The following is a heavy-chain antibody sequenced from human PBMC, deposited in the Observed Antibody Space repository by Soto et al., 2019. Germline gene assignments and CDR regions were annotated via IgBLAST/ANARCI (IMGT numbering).Heavy chain of an antibody. CDR1: GYTFTGYY. V-gene: IGHV1-2*02. J-gene: IGHJ4*02. D-gene: IGHD6-19*01. CDR3: ASPVAGPSQGHY. CDR2: INPNSGGT. Sequence: ASVEVSCKASGYTFTGYYIHWVRQAPGQGLEWMGWINPNSGGTNYAQKFQGRVTMTRDTSISTAYMELSRLRSDDTAVYYCASPVAGPSQGHYWGQGTLVTVSS.